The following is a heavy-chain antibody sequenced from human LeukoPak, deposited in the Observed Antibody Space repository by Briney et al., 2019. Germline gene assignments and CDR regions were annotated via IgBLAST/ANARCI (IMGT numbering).Heavy chain of an antibody. CDR1: GFTFSSYD. CDR2: ISSRDDST. J-gene: IGHJ4*02. D-gene: IGHD5-24*01. CDR3: AKSGYNRFDY. Sequence: GGSLRLSCADSGFTFSSYDMSWVRQAPGKGLEWVSTISSRDDSTYYADSVKGRFTISRDNSKNTLYLQMNSLRAEDTAVYYCAKSGYNRFDYWGQGTLVTVSS. V-gene: IGHV3-23*01.